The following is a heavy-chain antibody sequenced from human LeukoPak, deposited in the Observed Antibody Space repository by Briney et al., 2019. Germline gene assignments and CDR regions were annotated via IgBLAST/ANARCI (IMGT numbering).Heavy chain of an antibody. CDR1: GFTFSSYA. D-gene: IGHD6-13*01. Sequence: QSGGSLRLSCAASGFTFSSYAMSWVRQAPGKGLEWVSAISGSGGSTYYADSVKGRFTISRDNSKNTLYLQMNSLRAEDTAVYYCAKSRSTIAARPGAFDIWGQGTMVTVSS. CDR3: AKSRSTIAARPGAFDI. CDR2: ISGSGGST. J-gene: IGHJ3*02. V-gene: IGHV3-23*01.